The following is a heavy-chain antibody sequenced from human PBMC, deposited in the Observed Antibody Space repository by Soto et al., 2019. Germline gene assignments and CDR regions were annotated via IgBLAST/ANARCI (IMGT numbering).Heavy chain of an antibody. CDR3: AKDRGYDTMVRGVIAYGMDV. J-gene: IGHJ6*02. CDR2: ISHDGRNE. D-gene: IGHD3-10*01. V-gene: IGHV3-30*18. CDR1: GFTFSSYG. Sequence: QVQLVESGGGVVQPGRSLRLSCAASGFTFSSYGMHWVRQAPGKGLEWVAVISHDGRNEYYADSVTGRLTISRDNTKNTLYLQMSSVRGEDTAIYYWAKDRGYDTMVRGVIAYGMDVWGQGTTVTVSS.